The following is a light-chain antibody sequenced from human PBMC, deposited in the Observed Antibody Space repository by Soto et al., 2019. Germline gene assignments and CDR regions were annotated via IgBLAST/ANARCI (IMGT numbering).Light chain of an antibody. J-gene: IGKJ5*01. V-gene: IGKV2-28*01. CDR3: MQALQTPIT. CDR2: LGS. Sequence: DIVMTQSPLSLPVTPGEPASISCRSSQSLLHSNGYNYLDWYLQKPGQSPQLLIYLGSNRASGVPDRFSGSGSGTAFTLKISRVEAEDVGVYYCMQALQTPITFGQGTR. CDR1: QSLLHSNGYNY.